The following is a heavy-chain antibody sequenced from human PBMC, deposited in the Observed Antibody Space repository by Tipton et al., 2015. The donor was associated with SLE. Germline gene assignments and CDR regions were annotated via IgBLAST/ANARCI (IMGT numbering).Heavy chain of an antibody. CDR1: GFRLDEYN. Sequence: SLRLSCSVSGFRLDEYNMNWVRQTPEKGLEWVALLTWGGDHTNYADSFKGRFIISRDDDKTSLFLQMNSPRSEDSGVYYCAKAHLPNSYFDVMDLWGQGTPVTVSS. V-gene: IGHV3-43*01. J-gene: IGHJ6*02. CDR3: AKAHLPNSYFDVMDL. CDR2: LTWGGDHT. D-gene: IGHD4-23*01.